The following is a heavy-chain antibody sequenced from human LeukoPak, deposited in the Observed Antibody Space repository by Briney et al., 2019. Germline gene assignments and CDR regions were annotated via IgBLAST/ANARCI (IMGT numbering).Heavy chain of an antibody. CDR1: GFTLSSYS. Sequence: PGGSLRLSCAASGFTLSSYSMNWVRQAPGKGLEWVSSISRSSAYIYYADSVKGRFTISRDNAKNSLYLQMNSLRAEDTAVYYCARHAPRLRYFDWFGSGRNDWFDPWGQGTLVTVSS. CDR2: ISRSSAYI. D-gene: IGHD3-9*01. V-gene: IGHV3-21*01. CDR3: ARHAPRLRYFDWFGSGRNDWFDP. J-gene: IGHJ5*02.